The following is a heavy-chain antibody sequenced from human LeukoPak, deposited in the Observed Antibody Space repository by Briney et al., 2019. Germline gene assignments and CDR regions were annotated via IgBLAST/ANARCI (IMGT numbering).Heavy chain of an antibody. CDR3: ARAQGYYDSSGSLDAFDI. CDR1: GFTFSSYA. D-gene: IGHD3-22*01. J-gene: IGHJ3*02. CDR2: ISGSGGST. V-gene: IGHV3-23*01. Sequence: PGGSLRLSCAASGFTFSSYAMSWVRQAPGKGLEWVSAISGSGGSTYYADSVKGRFTISRDNSKNTLYLQMNSLRAEDTAVYYCARAQGYYDSSGSLDAFDIWGQGTMVTVSS.